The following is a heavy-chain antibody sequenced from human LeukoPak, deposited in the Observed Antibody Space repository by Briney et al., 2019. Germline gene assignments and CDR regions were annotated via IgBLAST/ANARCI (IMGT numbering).Heavy chain of an antibody. D-gene: IGHD3-3*01. CDR3: ARDPADPITIFGVVITRAHDDYYFDY. CDR1: GYTFTGYY. J-gene: IGHJ4*02. CDR2: INPSSGGT. Sequence: ASVKVSCKASGYTFTGYYMHWVRQAPGQGLEWMGWINPSSGGTNYAQKFQGRVTMTRDTSISTAYMELSRLRSDDTAVYYCARDPADPITIFGVVITRAHDDYYFDYWGQGTLVTVSS. V-gene: IGHV1-2*02.